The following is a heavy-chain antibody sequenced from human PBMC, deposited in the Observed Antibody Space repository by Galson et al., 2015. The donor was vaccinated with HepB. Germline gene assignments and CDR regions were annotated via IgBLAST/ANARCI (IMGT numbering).Heavy chain of an antibody. V-gene: IGHV5-10-1*01. D-gene: IGHD3-10*01. CDR3: ARHGDFLNWFDP. Sequence: QSGAEVKQPGESLRISCKGSEYNFASYWISWVRQMPGKGLEWMALIDPKNSYTHSSPSFQGHVTLSVDKSITTAYLQLSSLKASDTAIYYCARHGDFLNWFDPWGQGTLVTVSS. CDR1: EYNFASYW. J-gene: IGHJ5*02. CDR2: IDPKNSYT.